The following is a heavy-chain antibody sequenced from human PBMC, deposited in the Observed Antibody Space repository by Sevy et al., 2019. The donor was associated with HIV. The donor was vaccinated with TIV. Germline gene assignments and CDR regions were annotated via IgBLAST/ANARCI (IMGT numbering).Heavy chain of an antibody. CDR3: ARGYSYETFDY. D-gene: IGHD5-18*01. V-gene: IGHV3-74*01. Sequence: GGFLRLSCAASGFTFSSYWMHWVRQAPGKGLVWVSRINSDGSSTSYADSVKGRFTISRDNAKNTLYLQMNSLRAEDTAVYYCARGYSYETFDYWGQGTLVTVSS. CDR2: INSDGSST. CDR1: GFTFSSYW. J-gene: IGHJ4*02.